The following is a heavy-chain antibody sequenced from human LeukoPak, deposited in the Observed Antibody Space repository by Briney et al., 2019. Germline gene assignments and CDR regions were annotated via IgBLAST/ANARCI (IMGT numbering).Heavy chain of an antibody. Sequence: ASVKVSCKAFGYSFTSYAINWVRQAPGQGLEWMGWINTTTGNPTYAQGFTGRFVFSVDTSVSTAYLQIGSLKAEDTAVYYCAREWELLVDYWGQGTLVTVFS. CDR1: GYSFTSYA. V-gene: IGHV7-4-1*01. CDR2: INTTTGNP. D-gene: IGHD1-26*01. J-gene: IGHJ4*02. CDR3: AREWELLVDY.